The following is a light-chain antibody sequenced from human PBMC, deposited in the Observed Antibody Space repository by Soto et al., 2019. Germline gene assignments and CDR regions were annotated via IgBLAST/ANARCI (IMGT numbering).Light chain of an antibody. CDR3: LSSDSDMSSPPHV. CDR1: SSNIGAGHD. J-gene: IGLJ1*01. V-gene: IGLV1-40*01. Sequence: QSVLTQPPSVSGAPGQRVTISCTGSSSNIGAGHDVHWYQQLPGTAPKLLIYGDSNRPSGVPDRFSGSKSGASASLAITGLQAEDEAESHCLSSDSDMSSPPHVFGTGTKVTVL. CDR2: GDS.